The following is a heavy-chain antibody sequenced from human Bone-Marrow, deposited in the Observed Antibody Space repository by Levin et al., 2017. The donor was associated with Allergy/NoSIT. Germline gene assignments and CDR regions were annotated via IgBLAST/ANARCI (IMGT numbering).Heavy chain of an antibody. CDR3: AREGTPQSWDY. J-gene: IGHJ4*02. D-gene: IGHD1-14*01. Sequence: SVKVSCKASGGSLNNYAISWVRQAPGQGLEWMGGIIPSFGATNYAQTFQDRVTISVDTSKNQFSLKLTSMTAADTAVYYCAREGTPQSWDYWGQGTLVSVSS. CDR1: GGSLNNYA. CDR2: IIPSFGAT. V-gene: IGHV1-69*06.